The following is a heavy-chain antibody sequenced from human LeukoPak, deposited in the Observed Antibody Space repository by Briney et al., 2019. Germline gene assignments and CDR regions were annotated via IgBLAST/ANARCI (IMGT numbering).Heavy chain of an antibody. V-gene: IGHV3-53*01. Sequence: GGSLRLSCAASGFTVSSNYMSWVRQAPGKGLEWVSIIYNADSSYYADSAKGRFTVSRDNSKNTLYLQMNSLRAEDTAVYYCASSNYYGSEDFCKPYCFDYWGRGALVTVSS. J-gene: IGHJ4*02. CDR2: IYNADSS. D-gene: IGHD3-10*01. CDR1: GFTVSSNY. CDR3: ASSNYYGSEDFCKPYCFDY.